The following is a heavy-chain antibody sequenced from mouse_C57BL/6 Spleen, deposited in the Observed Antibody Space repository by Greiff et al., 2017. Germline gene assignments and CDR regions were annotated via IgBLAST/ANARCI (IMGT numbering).Heavy chain of an antibody. Sequence: EVKLMESGPGLVKPSQSLSLTCSVTGYSITSGYYWNWIRQFPGNKLEWMGYISYDGSNNYNPSLKNRISITRDTSKNQFFLKLNSVTTEDTATYYCANKGPYYFDYWGQGTTLTVSS. J-gene: IGHJ2*01. CDR2: ISYDGSN. CDR3: ANKGPYYFDY. V-gene: IGHV3-6*01. D-gene: IGHD1-3*01. CDR1: GYSITSGYY.